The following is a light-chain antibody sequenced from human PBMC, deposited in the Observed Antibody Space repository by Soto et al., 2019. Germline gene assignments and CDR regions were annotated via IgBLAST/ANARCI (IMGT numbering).Light chain of an antibody. Sequence: DLQMTQSPSTLSASVGHRDTITCRASQSISSWLAWYQQKPGKAPKLLIYKASSLESGVPSRFSGSGSGTEFTLTISSLQPDDFATYYCQQYNSYSITFGQGTRLEIK. J-gene: IGKJ5*01. V-gene: IGKV1-5*03. CDR2: KAS. CDR1: QSISSW. CDR3: QQYNSYSIT.